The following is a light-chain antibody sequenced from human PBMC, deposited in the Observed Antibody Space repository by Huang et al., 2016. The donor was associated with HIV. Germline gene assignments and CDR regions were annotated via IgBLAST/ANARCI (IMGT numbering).Light chain of an antibody. V-gene: IGKV3-15*01. CDR3: QQYNNGCT. CDR1: QSVSSY. J-gene: IGKJ2*02. CDR2: GAS. Sequence: EIVMTQSPATLSVSPGERATLSCRASQSVSSYLAWYQQKPGQSPRLLIYGASTRATGIPARFSGSGSGTEFTLTITILQSEDFVVYYCQQYNNGCTFGQGTKLEIK.